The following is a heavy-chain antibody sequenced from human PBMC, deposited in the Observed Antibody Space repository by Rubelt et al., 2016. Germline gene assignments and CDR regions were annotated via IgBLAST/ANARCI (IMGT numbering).Heavy chain of an antibody. Sequence: QVQLQESGPGLVKPSETLSLTCTVSGGSISSYYWSWIRQPPGKGLEWIGEINHSGSTNYNPSLKVRVTISGDTSKNQFSLKQSAVTAADTAVYYWARGVQFWGQGTLVTVSS. CDR3: ARGVQF. CDR2: INHSGST. D-gene: IGHD1-1*01. V-gene: IGHV4-59*01. J-gene: IGHJ4*02. CDR1: GGSISSYY.